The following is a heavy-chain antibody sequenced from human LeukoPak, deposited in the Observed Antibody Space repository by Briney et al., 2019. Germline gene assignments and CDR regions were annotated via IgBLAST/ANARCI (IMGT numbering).Heavy chain of an antibody. J-gene: IGHJ6*02. CDR3: ARGSSGYYRQYYYYYGMDV. Sequence: SETLSLTCAVYGGSFSGYYWSWIRPPPGKGLEWIGEINHSGSTNYNPSLKSRVTISVDTSKNQFSLNLSSVTGADTAVYYCARGSSGYYRQYYYYYGMDVWGQGTTVTVSS. V-gene: IGHV4-34*01. CDR2: INHSGST. D-gene: IGHD3-22*01. CDR1: GGSFSGYY.